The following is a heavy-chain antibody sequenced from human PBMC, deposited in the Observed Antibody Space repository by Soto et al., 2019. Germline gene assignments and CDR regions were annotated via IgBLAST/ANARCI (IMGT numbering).Heavy chain of an antibody. CDR2: IYPGDSDT. CDR3: AGGGVRGVITRTRDYYGMDV. Sequence: GESLKISCKGSGYSFTSYWIGWVRQMPGKGLEWMGIIYPGDSDTRYSPSFQGQVTISADKSISTAYLQWSSLKASDTAMYYCAGGGVRGVITRTRDYYGMDVWGQGTAVTVSS. J-gene: IGHJ6*02. D-gene: IGHD3-10*01. CDR1: GYSFTSYW. V-gene: IGHV5-51*01.